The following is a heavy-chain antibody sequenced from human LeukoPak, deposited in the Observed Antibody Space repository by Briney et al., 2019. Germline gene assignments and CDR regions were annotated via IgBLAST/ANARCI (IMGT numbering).Heavy chain of an antibody. CDR3: AKDVVVVPAATRGGTHFDY. V-gene: IGHV3-23*01. J-gene: IGHJ4*02. CDR2: ISGSGGST. Sequence: GGSLRLSCAASGFTFSNYAMSWVRQAPGKGLEWVSAISGSGGSTYYADSVKGRFNISRDNSKNPLYLQMNSLRAEDTAVYYCAKDVVVVPAATRGGTHFDYWGQGNLVTVSS. D-gene: IGHD2-2*01. CDR1: GFTFSNYA.